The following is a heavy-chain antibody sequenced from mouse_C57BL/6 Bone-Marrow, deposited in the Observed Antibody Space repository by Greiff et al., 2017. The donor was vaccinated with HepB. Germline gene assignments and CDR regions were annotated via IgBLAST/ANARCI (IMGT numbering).Heavy chain of an antibody. CDR3: SRSHFIYYDGSGYAMDY. CDR2: ILPGSGST. D-gene: IGHD1-1*01. J-gene: IGHJ4*01. CDR1: GYTFTGYW. V-gene: IGHV1-9*01. Sequence: QVQLKQSGAELMQPGASVKLSCKATGYTFTGYWIEWVKQRPGHGLEWIGEILPGSGSTNYNEKFKGKATFTADTTSNTAYMQLSSLTPEDAAIYYCSRSHFIYYDGSGYAMDYWGQGTSVTVSS.